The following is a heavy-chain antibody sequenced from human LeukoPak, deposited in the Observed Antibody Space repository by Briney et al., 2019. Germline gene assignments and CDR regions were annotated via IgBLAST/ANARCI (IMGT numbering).Heavy chain of an antibody. D-gene: IGHD5-12*01. J-gene: IGHJ6*03. CDR3: ARHQLWLRLGVWYYYYMDV. CDR2: IFTSGST. Sequence: SETLSLTCTVSGGSISSGSYYWSWIRQPAGKGLEWIGRIFTSGSTKYNPSLKSRVTISVDTSKNQFSLKLSSVTAADTAVYYCARHQLWLRLGVWYYYYMDVWGKGTTVTISS. V-gene: IGHV4-61*02. CDR1: GGSISSGSYY.